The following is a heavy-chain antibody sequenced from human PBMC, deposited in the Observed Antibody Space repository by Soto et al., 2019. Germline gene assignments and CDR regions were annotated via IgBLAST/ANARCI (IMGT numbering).Heavy chain of an antibody. CDR1: GFTFTNYW. V-gene: IGHV3-7*02. Sequence: GGSLRLSCAASGFTFTNYWMSWVRQAPGKGLEWVANIKEGGSDTYYVDSVKGRFTISRDNAKNSLYLQMNSLRAEDTAVYYCARRNRVVVAANHYYYMDVWGKGTTVTVSS. CDR2: IKEGGSDT. J-gene: IGHJ6*03. D-gene: IGHD2-15*01. CDR3: ARRNRVVVAANHYYYMDV.